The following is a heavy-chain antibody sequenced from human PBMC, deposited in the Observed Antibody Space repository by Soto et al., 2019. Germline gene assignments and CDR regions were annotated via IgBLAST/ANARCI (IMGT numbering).Heavy chain of an antibody. CDR3: ARIIMATDSTDY. J-gene: IGHJ4*02. V-gene: IGHV1-3*01. CDR2: INAGNGNT. CDR1: GYTFTSYA. Sequence: QVQLVQSGAEVKKPGASVKVSCKASGYTFTSYAMHWVRQAPGQRLEWMGWINAGNGNTKYSQKFQGRVTITRDTSASTAYMELISLRSEDTAVYYCARIIMATDSTDYWGQGTLVTVSS. D-gene: IGHD5-12*01.